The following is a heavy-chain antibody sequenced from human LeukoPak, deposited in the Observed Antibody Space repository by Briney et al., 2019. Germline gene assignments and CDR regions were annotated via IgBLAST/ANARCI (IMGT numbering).Heavy chain of an antibody. J-gene: IGHJ4*02. D-gene: IGHD6-19*01. Sequence: SETLSLTCTVPGGSISSDYSSWIRQPAGKGLEWIGRIYTSGSINYTPSLKSRVTMSVDTSKNQFSLKLSSVPAADTAVYYCARGGQWLAINFDYWGQGTLVTVSS. CDR3: ARGGQWLAINFDY. CDR1: GGSISSDY. V-gene: IGHV4-4*07. CDR2: IYTSGSI.